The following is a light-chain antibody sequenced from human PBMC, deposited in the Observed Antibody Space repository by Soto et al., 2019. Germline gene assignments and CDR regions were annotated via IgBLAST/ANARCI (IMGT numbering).Light chain of an antibody. CDR2: AAS. V-gene: IGKV1-9*01. Sequence: DIQLTQSPSFLSASVGDRVTITCRASQGISSYLAWYQQEPGKAPKLLIFAASTLQSGVPSRFSGSGSGTEFTLTISSLQPADFATYYCQQLNTYPPTFGQGTKVEIK. J-gene: IGKJ1*01. CDR3: QQLNTYPPT. CDR1: QGISSY.